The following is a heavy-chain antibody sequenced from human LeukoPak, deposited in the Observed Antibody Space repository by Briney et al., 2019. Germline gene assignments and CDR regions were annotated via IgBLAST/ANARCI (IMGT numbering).Heavy chain of an antibody. V-gene: IGHV4-34*01. D-gene: IGHD1-26*01. Sequence: SETLSLTCAVYSGSFSGYYWSWTRQPPGKGLEWIGEINQSGSTKYNPSLESRVTMSVDTSKSQFSLKLISVTAADTAVYYCARDPRGIVGANHNWFDPWGQGTLVTVSS. CDR1: SGSFSGYY. CDR2: INQSGST. J-gene: IGHJ5*02. CDR3: ARDPRGIVGANHNWFDP.